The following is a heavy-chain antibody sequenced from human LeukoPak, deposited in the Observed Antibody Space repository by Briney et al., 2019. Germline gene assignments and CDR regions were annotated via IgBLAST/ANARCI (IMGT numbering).Heavy chain of an antibody. CDR2: IYHSGST. D-gene: IGHD2-15*01. Sequence: SETLSLTCAVSGGSISSGGYSWSWIRQPPGKGLEWIGYIYHSGSTYYNPSLKSRVTISVDRSKNQFSLKLSSVTAADTAVYYCARLATSRLHAFDIWGQGTLVTVSS. V-gene: IGHV4-30-2*01. CDR3: ARLATSRLHAFDI. J-gene: IGHJ3*02. CDR1: GGSISSGGYS.